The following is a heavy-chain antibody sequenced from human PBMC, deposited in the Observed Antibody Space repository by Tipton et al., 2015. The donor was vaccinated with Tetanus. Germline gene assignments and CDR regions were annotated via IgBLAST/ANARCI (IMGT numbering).Heavy chain of an antibody. J-gene: IGHJ4*02. CDR2: IFYTGST. D-gene: IGHD3-10*01. V-gene: IGHV4-39*07. CDR1: GGSISSSSYY. CDR3: ARGVWFGPGPKYYFDY. Sequence: GLVKPSETLFLSCTVSGGSISSSSYYWGWIRQSPGKGLEWIGSIFYTGSTYYNPSLKRRTTISVDTSKNQFSLRLSSVTAADTAVYYCARGVWFGPGPKYYFDYWGQGTLVTVSS.